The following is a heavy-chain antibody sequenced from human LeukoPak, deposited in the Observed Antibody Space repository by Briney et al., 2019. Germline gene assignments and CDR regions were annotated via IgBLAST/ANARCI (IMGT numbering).Heavy chain of an antibody. CDR2: IGGSGSPI. Sequence: PGGSLRLSCAASGFTFSSYEMNWVRQAPGKGLEWVSYIGGSGSPIYYADSVNGRFTISRDNAKNSLYLQMNSLRAEDTVVYYCARGTFYFDYWGQGTLVTVSS. CDR1: GFTFSSYE. V-gene: IGHV3-48*03. CDR3: ARGTFYFDY. D-gene: IGHD2/OR15-2a*01. J-gene: IGHJ4*02.